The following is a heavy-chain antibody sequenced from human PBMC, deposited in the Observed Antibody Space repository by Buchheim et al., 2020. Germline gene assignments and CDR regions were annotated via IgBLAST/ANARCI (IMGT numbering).Heavy chain of an antibody. D-gene: IGHD3-10*01. CDR2: THSSGNT. CDR1: GASIRSYY. CDR3: ASNSGSGGMDV. J-gene: IGHJ6*02. V-gene: IGHV4-59*12. Sequence: QVQLQESGPGLVKPSETLSLTCTVSGASIRSYYWSWIRQPPGKGLEWIAFTHSSGNTNYNPSLKSRVTISVDKSKNQFSLKLSSVTAADTAVYYCASNSGSGGMDVWGQGTT.